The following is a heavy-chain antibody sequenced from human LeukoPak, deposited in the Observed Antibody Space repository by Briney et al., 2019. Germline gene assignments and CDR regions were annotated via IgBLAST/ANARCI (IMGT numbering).Heavy chain of an antibody. V-gene: IGHV3-30*02. CDR2: IRYDGGDK. D-gene: IGHD1-26*01. CDR3: AKENGRINRGRQSFDS. Sequence: GGSLRLSCEASGFTFSNYAIHWVRQAPGKGLEWVAFIRYDGGDKYYGDSVKGRFTISRDDSKNTLFLQMNSLRAEDTAVYYCAKENGRINRGRQSFDSWGQGALVTVSS. CDR1: GFTFSNYA. J-gene: IGHJ4*02.